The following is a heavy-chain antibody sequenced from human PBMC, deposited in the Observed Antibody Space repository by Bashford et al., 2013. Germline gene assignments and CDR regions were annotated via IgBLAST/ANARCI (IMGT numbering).Heavy chain of an antibody. V-gene: IGHV4-61*02. D-gene: IGHD2/OR15-2a*01. CDR1: GGSISSGSYY. J-gene: IGHJ6*03. Sequence: SETLSLTCTVSGGSISSGSYYWSWIRQPAGKGLEWIGRIYTSGSTNYNPSLKSRVTMSVDTSKNQFSLKLSSVTAADTAVYYCTRYFNFYYYMDVWGKGTTVTVSS. CDR2: IYTSGST. CDR3: TRYFNFYYYMDV.